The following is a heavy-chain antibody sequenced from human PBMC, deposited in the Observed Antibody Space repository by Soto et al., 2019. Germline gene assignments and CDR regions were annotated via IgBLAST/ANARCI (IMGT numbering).Heavy chain of an antibody. D-gene: IGHD2-8*01. J-gene: IGHJ5*02. Sequence: GGSLRLSCAVSGFSLGPYGVTWVRQTPEKGLEWVTGFSGGSGAIFYADSVRGRCTISRDSSTAYLQMNNLRPEDTAVYFCARCNAFGVSWGQGSLVTVSS. CDR3: ARCNAFGVS. V-gene: IGHV3-23*01. CDR2: FSGGSGAI. CDR1: GFSLGPYG.